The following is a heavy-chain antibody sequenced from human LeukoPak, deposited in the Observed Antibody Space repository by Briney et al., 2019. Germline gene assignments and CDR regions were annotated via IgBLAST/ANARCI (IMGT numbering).Heavy chain of an antibody. J-gene: IGHJ5*02. Sequence: SETLSLTCAVYGGSFSGYYWSWIRQPPGKGLEWIGEINHSGSTNYNPSLKSRVTISVDTSKNQFSLKLSSVTAADTAVYYCARLFNRSVFNSKLLLRVNWFDPWGQGTLVTVSS. CDR2: INHSGST. D-gene: IGHD2-15*01. CDR1: GGSFSGYY. CDR3: ARLFNRSVFNSKLLLRVNWFDP. V-gene: IGHV4-34*01.